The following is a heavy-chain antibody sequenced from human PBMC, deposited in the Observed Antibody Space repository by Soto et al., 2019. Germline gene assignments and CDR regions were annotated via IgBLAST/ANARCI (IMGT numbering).Heavy chain of an antibody. D-gene: IGHD3-9*01. CDR1: GFTFSSYW. J-gene: IGHJ4*02. V-gene: IGHV3-7*01. Sequence: EVQLVESGGGLVQPGGSLRLSCAASGFTFSSYWMSWVRQAPGKGLERVANIKQDGSEKYYVDSVKGRFTISRDNAKNSLYLQMNSLRAEDTAVYYCARDLKDILTGHYYFDYWGQGPLVTVSS. CDR2: IKQDGSEK. CDR3: ARDLKDILTGHYYFDY.